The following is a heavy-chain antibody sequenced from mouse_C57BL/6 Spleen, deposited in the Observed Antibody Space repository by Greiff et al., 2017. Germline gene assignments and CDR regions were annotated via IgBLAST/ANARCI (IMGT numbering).Heavy chain of an antibody. CDR1: GFSLTSYG. D-gene: IGHD1-1*01. V-gene: IGHV2-2*01. CDR2: IWSGGST. J-gene: IGHJ4*01. Sequence: QVQLKESGPGLVQPSQSLSITCTVSGFSLTSYGVHWVRQSPGKGLEWLGVIWSGGSTDYNAAFISRLSISKDNSKSQVFCKMNSLQADDTAIYYCARTYGSSWRGLAMDYWGQGTSVTVSS. CDR3: ARTYGSSWRGLAMDY.